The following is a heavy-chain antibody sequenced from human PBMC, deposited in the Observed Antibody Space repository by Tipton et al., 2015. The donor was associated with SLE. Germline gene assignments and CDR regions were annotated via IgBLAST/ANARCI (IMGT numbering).Heavy chain of an antibody. CDR1: GGSISSYY. J-gene: IGHJ3*02. Sequence: LRLSCTVSGGSISSYYWSWIRQPPGKGLEWIGYIYYSGSTYYNPSLKSRVTISVDTSKNQFSLKLSSVTAADTAMYYCAREGGAFDIWGQGTMVTVSS. D-gene: IGHD3-16*01. CDR2: IYYSGST. V-gene: IGHV4-59*12. CDR3: AREGGAFDI.